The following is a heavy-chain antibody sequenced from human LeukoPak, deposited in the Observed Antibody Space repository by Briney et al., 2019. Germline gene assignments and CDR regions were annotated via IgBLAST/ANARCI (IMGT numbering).Heavy chain of an antibody. D-gene: IGHD3-22*01. CDR1: GGSFSGYY. J-gene: IGHJ4*02. Sequence: SETLSLTCAVYGGSFSGYYWSWIRQPPGKGLEWIGEINHSGSTNYNPSLKSRVTISVDTSKNQFSLKLSSVTAADTAVYYCARGRTYYYDSSGYYRGVFDYWGQGTLVTVSS. CDR2: INHSGST. V-gene: IGHV4-34*01. CDR3: ARGRTYYYDSSGYYRGVFDY.